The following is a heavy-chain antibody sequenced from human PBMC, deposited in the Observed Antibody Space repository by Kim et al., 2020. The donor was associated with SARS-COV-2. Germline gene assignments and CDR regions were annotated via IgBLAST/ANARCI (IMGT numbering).Heavy chain of an antibody. Sequence: GGSLRLSCAASGFSFSSYAMSWVRQAPGKGLEWVSTISGGSAGIYYADSVKGRVSISRDNSKTTLYLQMNSLRAEDTAVYYCTKLYGDYVSFSDNWCQGT. CDR3: TKLYGDYVSFSDN. CDR1: GFSFSSYA. CDR2: ISGGSAGI. J-gene: IGHJ4*02. D-gene: IGHD4-17*01. V-gene: IGHV3-23*01.